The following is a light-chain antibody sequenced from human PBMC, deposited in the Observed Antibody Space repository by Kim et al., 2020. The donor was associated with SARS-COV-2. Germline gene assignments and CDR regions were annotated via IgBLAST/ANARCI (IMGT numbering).Light chain of an antibody. Sequence: GQSITISCTGTSSDVGCYNYVSWYQQHPGKAPKLMIYDVSNRPSGVSNRFSGSNSGNTASLTISVLQAEDEADYYCSSYTSSTTLVFGGGTQLTVL. V-gene: IGLV2-14*03. CDR2: DVS. CDR3: SSYTSSTTLV. J-gene: IGLJ2*01. CDR1: SSDVGCYNY.